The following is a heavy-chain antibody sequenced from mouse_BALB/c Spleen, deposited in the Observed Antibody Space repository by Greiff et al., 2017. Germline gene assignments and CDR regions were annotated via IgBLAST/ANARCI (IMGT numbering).Heavy chain of an antibody. D-gene: IGHD4-1*01. J-gene: IGHJ4*01. V-gene: IGHV1-69*02. CDR2: IDPSDSYT. CDR1: GYTFTSYW. CDR3: ARRGGTGAMDY. Sequence: QVQLKQPGAELVKPGASVKLSCKASGYTFTSYWMHWVKQRPGQGLEWIGEIDPSDSYTNYNQKFKGKATLTVDKSSSTAYMQLSSLTSEDSAVYYCARRGGTGAMDYWGQGTSVTVSS.